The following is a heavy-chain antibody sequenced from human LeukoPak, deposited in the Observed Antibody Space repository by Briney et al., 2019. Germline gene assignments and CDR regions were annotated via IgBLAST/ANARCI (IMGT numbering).Heavy chain of an antibody. CDR3: ARVRDPIAAAGRANDAFDI. D-gene: IGHD6-13*01. CDR1: GYTFTSYY. Sequence: AASVKVSCKASGYTFTSYYMHWVRQAPGQGLEWMGIINPSGGSTSYAQKFQGRVTMTRDMSTSTVYMELSSLRSEDTAVYYCARVRDPIAAAGRANDAFDIWGQGTMVTVSS. J-gene: IGHJ3*02. V-gene: IGHV1-46*01. CDR2: INPSGGST.